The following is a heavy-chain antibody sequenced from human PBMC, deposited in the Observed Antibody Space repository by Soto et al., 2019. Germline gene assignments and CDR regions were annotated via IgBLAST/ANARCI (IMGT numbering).Heavy chain of an antibody. D-gene: IGHD5-18*01. Sequence: QVQLVQSGAELKKPGASVNISCTASGFTFSDNLINWVLQVPGQALEWMGWHNPDTGNTRYSETFQGRVTISRHPSASIAYLELSGLENEDTALYFCARDIQSVGPSANDAFDVWCQGTMITVSS. V-gene: IGHV1-3*01. CDR3: ARDIQSVGPSANDAFDV. J-gene: IGHJ3*01. CDR2: HNPDTGNT. CDR1: GFTFSDNL.